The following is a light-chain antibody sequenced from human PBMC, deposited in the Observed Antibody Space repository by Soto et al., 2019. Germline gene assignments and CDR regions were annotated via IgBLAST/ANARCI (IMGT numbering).Light chain of an antibody. J-gene: IGKJ2*01. Sequence: DIQMTQSPSTLSASLGDRVTITCRASQSISRWLAWYQQQPGKAPRLLIYQASILESGVPSRFSGSGSGTKFTLTISSLQPDDFSTYYCQQYNSFSTFGQGTKLEIK. CDR3: QQYNSFST. V-gene: IGKV1-5*03. CDR2: QAS. CDR1: QSISRW.